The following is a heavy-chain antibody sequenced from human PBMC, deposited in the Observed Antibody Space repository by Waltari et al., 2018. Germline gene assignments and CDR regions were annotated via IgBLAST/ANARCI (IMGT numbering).Heavy chain of an antibody. Sequence: QVQLQQWGAGLLKPSETLSLTCAVYGGSFSGYYWSWIRQPPGKGLEWIGEINRSGSTNQNPSLKSRVTISVDTSKNQFSLKLSSVTAADTAVYYCARGGVVIYYYYGMDVWGQGTTVTVSS. CDR1: GGSFSGYY. V-gene: IGHV4-34*01. J-gene: IGHJ6*02. D-gene: IGHD2-21*01. CDR2: INRSGST. CDR3: ARGGVVIYYYYGMDV.